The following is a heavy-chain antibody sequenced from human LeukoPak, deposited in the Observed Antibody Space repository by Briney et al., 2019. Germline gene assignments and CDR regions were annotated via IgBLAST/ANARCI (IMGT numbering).Heavy chain of an antibody. CDR1: GFTFSSYS. J-gene: IGHJ4*02. Sequence: PGGSLRLSCAASGFTFSSYSMNWVRQAPGKGLEWVSAISGSGGSTYYADSVKGRFTISRDNSKNTLYLQMNSLRAEDTAVYYCAKGYYYDSSGYYYVNLLYYFDYWGQGTLVTVSS. CDR2: ISGSGGST. CDR3: AKGYYYDSSGYYYVNLLYYFDY. V-gene: IGHV3-23*01. D-gene: IGHD3-22*01.